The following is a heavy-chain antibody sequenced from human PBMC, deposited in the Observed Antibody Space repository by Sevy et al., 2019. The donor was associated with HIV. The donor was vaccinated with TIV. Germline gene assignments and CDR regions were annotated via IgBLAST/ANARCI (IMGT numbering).Heavy chain of an antibody. CDR3: ARGRITMTYGDAFDI. J-gene: IGHJ3*02. CDR2: ISSSSSTI. CDR1: GFTFSSYS. V-gene: IGHV3-48*02. Sequence: GGSLRLSCAASGFTFSSYSMNWVRQAPGKGLEWVSYISSSSSTIYYADSVKGRFTISRDNAKNSRYLQMNSLRDEDTAVYYCARGRITMTYGDAFDIWGQGTMVTVSS. D-gene: IGHD3-22*01.